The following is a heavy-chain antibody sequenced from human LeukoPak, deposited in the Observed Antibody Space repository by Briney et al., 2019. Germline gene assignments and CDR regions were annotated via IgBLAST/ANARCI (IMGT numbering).Heavy chain of an antibody. D-gene: IGHD5-18*01. CDR3: ARDTYSYGLFDY. J-gene: IGHJ4*02. V-gene: IGHV1-46*01. CDR1: GYTFTNYG. Sequence: ASVKVSCKASGYTFTNYGISWVRQAPGQGLEWMGIINPSGGSTSYAQKFQGRVTMTRDTSASTVYMELSSLRSEDTAVYYCARDTYSYGLFDYWGQGTLVTVSS. CDR2: INPSGGST.